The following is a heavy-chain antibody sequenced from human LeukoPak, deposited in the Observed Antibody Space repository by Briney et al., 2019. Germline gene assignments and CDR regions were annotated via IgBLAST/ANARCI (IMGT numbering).Heavy chain of an antibody. D-gene: IGHD3-22*01. V-gene: IGHV3-66*01. CDR2: IYSGGST. Sequence: PGGSLRLSCAASGFTVSSNYMSWVRQAPGKGLEWVSVIYSGGSTYYADSVKGRFTISRDNSKNTLYLQMNSLRAEDTAVYYCARGPLGDSSGYYYVSWFDPWGQGTLVTVSS. J-gene: IGHJ5*02. CDR1: GFTVSSNY. CDR3: ARGPLGDSSGYYYVSWFDP.